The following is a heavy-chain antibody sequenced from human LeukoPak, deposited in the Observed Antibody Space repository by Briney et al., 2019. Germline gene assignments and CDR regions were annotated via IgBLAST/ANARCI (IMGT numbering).Heavy chain of an antibody. CDR3: ARHDLYFGY. CDR1: GFTFSSYA. V-gene: IGHV3-30*04. Sequence: GGSLRLSCAASGFTFSSYAMHWVRQAPGKGLEWVAVISYDGSNKYYADSVKGRFTISRDNSKNTLYLQMNSLRAEDTAVYYCARHDLYFGYWGQGTLVTVSS. J-gene: IGHJ4*02. CDR2: ISYDGSNK.